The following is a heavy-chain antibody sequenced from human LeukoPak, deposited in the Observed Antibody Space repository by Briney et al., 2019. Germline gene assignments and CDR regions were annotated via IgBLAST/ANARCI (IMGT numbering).Heavy chain of an antibody. CDR3: ARKLYYYETSPAGWFDP. D-gene: IGHD3-22*01. CDR2: IYTSGST. J-gene: IGHJ5*02. V-gene: IGHV4-4*07. Sequence: SETLSLTCTVSGGSISSYYWSWIRQPAGKGLEWIGRIYTSGSTNYNPSLKSRVTMSVDTSKNQFSLKLSSVTAADTAVYYCARKLYYYETSPAGWFDPWGQGTLVTVSS. CDR1: GGSISSYY.